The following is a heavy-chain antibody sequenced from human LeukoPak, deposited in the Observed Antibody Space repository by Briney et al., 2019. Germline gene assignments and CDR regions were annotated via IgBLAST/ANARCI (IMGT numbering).Heavy chain of an antibody. J-gene: IGHJ4*02. D-gene: IGHD3-10*02. CDR1: GGSISSSSGY. Sequence: PSETLSLTCTVSGGSISSSSGYWGWIPQPRGKGLEWIESIDYSGSTYYNPPLKSRVTISVYTSKNQFPLKRTLVAAATAVCLSCERIVFSSYVDYWGQGTLVPVSS. CDR2: IDYSGST. V-gene: IGHV4-39*01. CDR3: ERIVFSSYVDY.